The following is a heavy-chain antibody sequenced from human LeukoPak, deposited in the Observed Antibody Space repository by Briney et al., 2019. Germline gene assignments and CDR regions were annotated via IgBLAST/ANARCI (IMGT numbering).Heavy chain of an antibody. Sequence: SETLSLTCTVSGGSISSYYWSWIRQPPGKGLEWIGHIYYTGSTSYNPSLKSRITISVDPSKNQFSLRLSSVTAADTAAYYCAREASTYYYGSSGYYPNWFDPWGQGTLVTVSS. CDR2: IYYTGST. V-gene: IGHV4-59*01. CDR1: GGSISSYY. J-gene: IGHJ5*02. D-gene: IGHD3-22*01. CDR3: AREASTYYYGSSGYYPNWFDP.